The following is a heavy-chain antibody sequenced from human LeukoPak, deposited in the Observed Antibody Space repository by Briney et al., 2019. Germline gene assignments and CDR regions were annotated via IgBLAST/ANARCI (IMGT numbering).Heavy chain of an antibody. V-gene: IGHV4-59*01. Sequence: KPSETLSLTCSVSGGSISTYYWSWIRQPPGKGPEWIGYIYYTGTTNYNPSLRRGVTISVHTSSNQFSLTLSSVPAADTAVYYCAREDPQTTVPEGMDVWGHGTTVVVSS. CDR1: GGSISTYY. CDR3: AREDPQTTVPEGMDV. D-gene: IGHD4-17*01. CDR2: IYYTGTT. J-gene: IGHJ6*02.